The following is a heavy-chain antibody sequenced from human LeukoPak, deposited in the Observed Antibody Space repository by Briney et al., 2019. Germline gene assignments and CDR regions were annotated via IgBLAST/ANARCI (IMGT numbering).Heavy chain of an antibody. CDR3: AKDRSCTNDICHGDFDY. J-gene: IGHJ4*02. V-gene: IGHV3-23*01. CDR2: ISGSGGST. D-gene: IGHD2-8*01. Sequence: GGSLRLSCAAAGFTFSSYAVSWVRQAPGKGLEWVSSISGSGGSTYSADSVKGRFTISRDNSKNTLYLQMNSLRAEDTALYYCAKDRSCTNDICHGDFDYWGQGTLVTVSS. CDR1: GFTFSSYA.